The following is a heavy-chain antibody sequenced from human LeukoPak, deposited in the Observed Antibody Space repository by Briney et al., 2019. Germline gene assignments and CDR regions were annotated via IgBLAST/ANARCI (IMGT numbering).Heavy chain of an antibody. Sequence: GRSLRLSCAASGFTFDDYAMHWVRQAPGKGLEWVSGISWNSGSIGYADSVKGRFTISRDNAKNSLYLQMNSLRAEDTALYYCVKDIGYSGYGALDYWGQGTLVTVSS. V-gene: IGHV3-9*01. J-gene: IGHJ4*02. CDR2: ISWNSGSI. D-gene: IGHD5-12*01. CDR3: VKDIGYSGYGALDY. CDR1: GFTFDDYA.